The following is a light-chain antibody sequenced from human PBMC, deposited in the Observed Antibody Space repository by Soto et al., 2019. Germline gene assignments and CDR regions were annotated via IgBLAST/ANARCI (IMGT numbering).Light chain of an antibody. CDR2: WAS. Sequence: IVMTQSPDSLAVSLGERATINCKSSQSVLYSSNNKNYLAWYQQKPGQPPKLLIYWASTRESGVPDRFRGRGSGTDFTLTISSLQAEDGAVYYCQQYYSTPFTFGPGTKVDIK. V-gene: IGKV4-1*01. CDR3: QQYYSTPFT. CDR1: QSVLYSSNNKNY. J-gene: IGKJ3*01.